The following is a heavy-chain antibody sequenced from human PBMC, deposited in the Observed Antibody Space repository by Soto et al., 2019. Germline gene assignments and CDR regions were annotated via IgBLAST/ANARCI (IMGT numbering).Heavy chain of an antibody. CDR2: FIPIFGTA. V-gene: IGHV1-69*01. CDR1: GGTFSSYA. D-gene: IGHD3-10*02. J-gene: IGHJ5*02. CDR3: AGVPLFGELLSARFAP. Sequence: QVQLVQSGAEVKKPGSSVKVSCKASGGTFSSYAISWVRQAPGQGLEWMGGFIPIFGTANYAQKFQGRVTISADESTSTAYMELSSLISEDTGVYYCAGVPLFGELLSARFAPSGQGTLVTVSS.